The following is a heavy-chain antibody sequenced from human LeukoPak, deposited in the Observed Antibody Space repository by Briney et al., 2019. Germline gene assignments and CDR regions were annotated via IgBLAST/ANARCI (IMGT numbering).Heavy chain of an antibody. D-gene: IGHD2-2*01. CDR3: AGTIVVVPAAMEYSSSWEDY. CDR1: GFTFSSYS. V-gene: IGHV3-21*01. CDR2: ISSSSSYI. Sequence: GGSLRLSCAASGFTFSSYSMNWVRQAPGKGLEWVSSISSSSSYIYYADSVKGRFTISRDNAKNSLYLQMNSLRAEDTAVYYCAGTIVVVPAAMEYSSSWEDYWGQGTLVTVSS. J-gene: IGHJ4*02.